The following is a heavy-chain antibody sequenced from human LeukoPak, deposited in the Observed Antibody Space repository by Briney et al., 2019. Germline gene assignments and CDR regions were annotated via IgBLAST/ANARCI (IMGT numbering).Heavy chain of an antibody. V-gene: IGHV3-30*03. J-gene: IGHJ4*02. CDR1: GFTFSSYG. Sequence: PGGSLRLSCAASGFTFSSYGMHWIRQAPGKGLEWVAVISYDGSNKYYADSVKGRFTISRDNSKNMLYLQMNSLRAEDTAVYYCARDGFWNYPDYWGQGTLVTVSS. CDR2: ISYDGSNK. CDR3: ARDGFWNYPDY. D-gene: IGHD1-7*01.